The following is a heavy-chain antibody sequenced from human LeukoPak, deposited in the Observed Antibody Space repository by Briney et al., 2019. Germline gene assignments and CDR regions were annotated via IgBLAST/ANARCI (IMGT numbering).Heavy chain of an antibody. Sequence: SQALSLTCAISGDSVSGNRATWNWLRQSPSRGLEWLGRIYYRSKWYSDYAVSVKGRITINPDTSKNQFSLLLNSVTPEDTAVYFCGRAEHDWGSDYWGQGTLVTVSS. CDR2: IYYRSKWYS. CDR1: GDSVSGNRAT. V-gene: IGHV6-1*01. CDR3: GRAEHDWGSDY. J-gene: IGHJ4*02. D-gene: IGHD3-9*01.